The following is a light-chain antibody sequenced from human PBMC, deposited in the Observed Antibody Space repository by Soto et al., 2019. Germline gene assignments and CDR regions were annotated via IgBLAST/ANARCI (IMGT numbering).Light chain of an antibody. CDR1: RSVLYTSNNKNY. CDR3: QQYYDAPCT. J-gene: IGKJ2*02. V-gene: IGKV4-1*01. Sequence: DIVMTQSPDSLAVSLGERATINCKSSRSVLYTSNNKNYLAWYQQKPGQPPKLLIYWASTRESGVPDRFSGSGSGADFTLTISSLQAEDVAVYYCQQYYDAPCTFGQGTKLKIK. CDR2: WAS.